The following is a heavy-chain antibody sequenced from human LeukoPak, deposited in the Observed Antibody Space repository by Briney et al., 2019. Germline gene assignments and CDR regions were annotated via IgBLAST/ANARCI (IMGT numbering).Heavy chain of an antibody. Sequence: GGSLRLSCAASGFTFSSYGMHWVRQAPGKGLEWVAFIRYDGSNKYYADSVKGRFTISRDNSKNTLYLQMNSLRAEDTAVYYCAKDTSDYGMWWAFDYWGQGTLVTVSS. V-gene: IGHV3-30*02. D-gene: IGHD2-21*01. CDR1: GFTFSSYG. CDR3: AKDTSDYGMWWAFDY. CDR2: IRYDGSNK. J-gene: IGHJ4*02.